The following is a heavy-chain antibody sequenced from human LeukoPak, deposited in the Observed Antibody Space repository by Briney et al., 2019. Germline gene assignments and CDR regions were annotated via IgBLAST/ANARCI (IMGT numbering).Heavy chain of an antibody. CDR1: GGSISSYY. J-gene: IGHJ4*02. Sequence: PSETLSLTCTVSGGSISSYYWSWIRQPPGRGLEWIGSIYYSGSTYYNPSLKSRVTISLGTSKNQFSLKLSSVTAADTAVYYCARRITIFGARQTFFDYWGQGTLVTVSS. CDR2: IYYSGST. D-gene: IGHD3-3*01. V-gene: IGHV4-59*12. CDR3: ARRITIFGARQTFFDY.